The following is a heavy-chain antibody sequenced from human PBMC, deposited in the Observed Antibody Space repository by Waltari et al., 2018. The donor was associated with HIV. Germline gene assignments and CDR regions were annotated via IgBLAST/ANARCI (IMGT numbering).Heavy chain of an antibody. CDR2: TNPNSGGT. CDR1: GYTFTGSY. D-gene: IGHD2-2*02. J-gene: IGHJ6*02. V-gene: IGHV1-2*06. CDR3: ARGDYCSSTSCYINGMDV. Sequence: QVQLVQSGAELKKPGASVRVSCQASGYTFTGSYIPWVRPAPGQGLDWMGRTNPNSGGTNYAQKFQGRVTMTRDTSISTAYMELSRLRSDDTAVYYCARGDYCSSTSCYINGMDVWGQGTTVTVSS.